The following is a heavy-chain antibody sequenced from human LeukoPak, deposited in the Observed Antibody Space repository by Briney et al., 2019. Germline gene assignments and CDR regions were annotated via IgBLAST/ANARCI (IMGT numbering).Heavy chain of an antibody. V-gene: IGHV3-7*01. J-gene: IGHJ4*02. CDR2: IKQDGSEK. CDR1: GFTFSSNW. Sequence: GGSLRLSCAASGFTFSSNWMSWVRQAPGKGLEWVANIKQDGSEKYYVDSVKGRYTISRDNAKNSLYLQMNSLRAEDTAVYYCARRNYYGFIDYWGQGTLVTVSS. D-gene: IGHD3-10*01. CDR3: ARRNYYGFIDY.